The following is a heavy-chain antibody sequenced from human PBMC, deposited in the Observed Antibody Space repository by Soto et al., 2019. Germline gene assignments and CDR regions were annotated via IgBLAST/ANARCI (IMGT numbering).Heavy chain of an antibody. CDR3: AKVSRPSRISTPDFDY. V-gene: IGHV3-30-3*01. CDR2: IPYDGNTQ. J-gene: IGHJ4*02. Sequence: GGSLRLSCAASGFTLRSYSIHWVRQAPGKGLDWVAVIPYDGNTQFYGDSVKGRFIVSRDNSRNTLYLQLNNLQAGDTAVYYCAKVSRPSRISTPDFDYWGQGTLVTVSS. CDR1: GFTLRSYS.